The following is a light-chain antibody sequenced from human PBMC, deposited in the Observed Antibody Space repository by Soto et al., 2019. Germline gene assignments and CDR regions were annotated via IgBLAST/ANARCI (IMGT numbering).Light chain of an antibody. V-gene: IGLV1-40*01. CDR1: SSKIGAGYD. CDR2: GNS. J-gene: IGLJ1*01. Sequence: QSVLTQPPSVSGAPGQRVTISCTGSSSKIGAGYDVHWYQQLPGTAPKLLIYGNSNRPSGVPDRFPGSKSGTSASLAITGLQAEDEADYYCQSYDSSLSVLYVFGTGTKVTVL. CDR3: QSYDSSLSVLYV.